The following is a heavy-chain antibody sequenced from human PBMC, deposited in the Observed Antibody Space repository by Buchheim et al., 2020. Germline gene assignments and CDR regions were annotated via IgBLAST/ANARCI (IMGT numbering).Heavy chain of an antibody. Sequence: QVQLVESGGGVVQPGRSLRLSCAASGFTFSSYGMHWVRQAPGKGLEWVAVIWYDGSNKYYADSVKGRFTISRDNSKNTLYLQMNSLRAEDTAVYYCARDLAYYDFWSGYFPQALVGDKFDYWGQGTL. J-gene: IGHJ4*02. CDR1: GFTFSSYG. D-gene: IGHD3-3*01. CDR3: ARDLAYYDFWSGYFPQALVGDKFDY. V-gene: IGHV3-33*01. CDR2: IWYDGSNK.